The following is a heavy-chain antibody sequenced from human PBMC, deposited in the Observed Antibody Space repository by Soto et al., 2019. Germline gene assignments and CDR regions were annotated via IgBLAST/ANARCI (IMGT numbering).Heavy chain of an antibody. CDR3: ARLSGDMVRGVIIGDNWFDP. Sequence: SETLSLTCTVSGGSISSSSYYWGWIRQPPGKGLEWIGSIYYSGSTYYNPSLKSRVTISVDTSKNQFSLKLSSVTAADTAVYYCARLSGDMVRGVIIGDNWFDPWGQGTLVTVSS. CDR2: IYYSGST. J-gene: IGHJ5*02. CDR1: GGSISSSSYY. V-gene: IGHV4-39*01. D-gene: IGHD3-10*01.